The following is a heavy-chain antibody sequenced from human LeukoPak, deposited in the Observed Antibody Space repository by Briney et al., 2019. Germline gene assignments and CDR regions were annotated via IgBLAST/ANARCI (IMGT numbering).Heavy chain of an antibody. V-gene: IGHV4-34*01. J-gene: IGHJ6*02. CDR3: ARGQTGYYYGSGRSYYYGMDV. CDR1: GDTFSGYF. D-gene: IGHD3-10*01. CDR2: INHTGST. Sequence: SETLSLTCGVYGDTFSGYFWGWIRQPPGKGLEWIGEINHTGSTNYNPSLRSRVTMTIDTPKKQLSLKLSSVTAADTAVYYCARGQTGYYYGSGRSYYYGMDVWGQGTTVTVSS.